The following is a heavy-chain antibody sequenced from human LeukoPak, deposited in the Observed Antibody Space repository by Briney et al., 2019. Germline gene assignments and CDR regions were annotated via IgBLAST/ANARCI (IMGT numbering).Heavy chain of an antibody. CDR1: GFTFSSFG. CDR2: IPYDGSNK. CDR3: ATERSRYFDS. J-gene: IGHJ4*02. D-gene: IGHD6-6*01. V-gene: IGHV3-30*02. Sequence: GGSLRLSCAASGFTFSSFGMHWVRQAPGKWLEWVAFIPYDGSNKYYADSVKGRFTISRDNFKNTLYLQMNSLRPEDTAVYYCATERSRYFDSWGQGILVTVSS.